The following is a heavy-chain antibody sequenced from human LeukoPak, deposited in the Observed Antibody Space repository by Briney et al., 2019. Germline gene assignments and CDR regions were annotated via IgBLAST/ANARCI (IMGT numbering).Heavy chain of an antibody. CDR1: GFTFGDYA. J-gene: IGHJ4*02. Sequence: GGSLRLSCTASGFTFGDYAMSWFRQAPGKGLEWVGFIRSKAYGGTTEYAASVKGRFTISRDDSKSIAYLQTNSLKTEDTAVYYCTRDLYCSSTSCYTCFDYWGQGTLVTVSS. V-gene: IGHV3-49*03. CDR2: IRSKAYGGTT. D-gene: IGHD2-2*02. CDR3: TRDLYCSSTSCYTCFDY.